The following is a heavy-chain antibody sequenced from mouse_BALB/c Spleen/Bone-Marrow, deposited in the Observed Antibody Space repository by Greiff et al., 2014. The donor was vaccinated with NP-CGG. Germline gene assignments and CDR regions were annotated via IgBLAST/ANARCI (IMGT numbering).Heavy chain of an antibody. CDR2: IYPGNVNT. Sequence: QVQLKQSGPELVKPGASVRISCKASGYTFTSYYIHWVKQRPGQGLEWIGWIYPGNVNTKYNEKFKGKAALTADKSSSTAYMQLSSLTSEDSAVYFCVTYDYWGQGTTLTVSS. J-gene: IGHJ2*01. V-gene: IGHV1S56*01. CDR1: GYTFTSYY. CDR3: VTYDY.